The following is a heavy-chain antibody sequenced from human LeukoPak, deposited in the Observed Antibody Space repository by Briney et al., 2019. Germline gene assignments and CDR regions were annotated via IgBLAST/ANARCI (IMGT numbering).Heavy chain of an antibody. Sequence: SETLSLTCTVSGGSISSYYWSWIRQPAGKGLEWIGRIYTSGSTNYNPSLKSRVTISVDTSKNQFSLKLNSVTAADTAVYYCARHISSGGTYAHFDYWGQGTLVTVSS. CDR3: ARHISSGGTYAHFDY. CDR2: IYTSGST. V-gene: IGHV4-4*07. CDR1: GGSISSYY. J-gene: IGHJ4*02. D-gene: IGHD1-26*01.